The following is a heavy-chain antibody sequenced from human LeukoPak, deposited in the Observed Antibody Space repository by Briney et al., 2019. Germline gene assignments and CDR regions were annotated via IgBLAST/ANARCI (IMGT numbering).Heavy chain of an antibody. J-gene: IGHJ4*02. V-gene: IGHV3-23*01. CDR3: ALLPYSSGPNFDY. D-gene: IGHD6-19*01. CDR2: ISGSGGST. Sequence: GGSLRLSCAASGFTFSSYAMSWVRQAPGKGLEWVSAISGSGGSTYYADSVKGRFTISRDNSKNTLYLQTNSLRAEDTAVYYCALLPYSSGPNFDYWGQGTLVTVSS. CDR1: GFTFSSYA.